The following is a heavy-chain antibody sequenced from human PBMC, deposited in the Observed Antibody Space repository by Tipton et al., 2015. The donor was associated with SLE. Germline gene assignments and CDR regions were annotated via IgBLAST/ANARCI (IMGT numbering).Heavy chain of an antibody. CDR2: INSDNGDT. J-gene: IGHJ4*02. Sequence: QSGPEVKKPGASVKVSCKTSSYTYGFTWVRQAPGQGLEWMGWINSDNGDTQYAQKFRGRVTMTIDRSTTTAFMELRSLKSDDTAVYYCAKEFGSSGGYDYGCGHFDNWGQGTLVTVSS. CDR3: AKEFGSSGGYDYGCGHFDN. CDR1: SYTYG. D-gene: IGHD5-18*01. V-gene: IGHV1-18*01.